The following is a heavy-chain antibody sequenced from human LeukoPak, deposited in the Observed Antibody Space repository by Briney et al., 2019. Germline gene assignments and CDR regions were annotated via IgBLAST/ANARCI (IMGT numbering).Heavy chain of an antibody. CDR1: GFIFSSYE. CDR2: ISSSGDTR. Sequence: GGSLRLSCAASGFIFSSYEMNWVRQASGKGLEGVSYISSSGDTRYHADSVRGRFTISRDNAKNSLYLQMSSLRAEDTAVYYCARFGYSSGSDYWGQGTLVTVSS. J-gene: IGHJ4*02. D-gene: IGHD6-19*01. CDR3: ARFGYSSGSDY. V-gene: IGHV3-48*03.